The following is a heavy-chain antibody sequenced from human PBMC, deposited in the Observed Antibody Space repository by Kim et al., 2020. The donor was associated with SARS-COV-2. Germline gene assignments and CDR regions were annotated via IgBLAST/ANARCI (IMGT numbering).Heavy chain of an antibody. CDR3: ARGPGNGDYYYYGMEV. V-gene: IGHV3-53*01. CDR1: GFTVSSNY. D-gene: IGHD1-1*01. J-gene: IGHJ6*02. Sequence: GGSLRLSCAASGFTVSSNYMSWVRQAPGKGLEWVSVIYSGGSTYYADSVKGRFTISRDNSKNTLYLQMNSLRAEDTAVYYCARGPGNGDYYYYGMEVWGQGTTVTVSS. CDR2: IYSGGST.